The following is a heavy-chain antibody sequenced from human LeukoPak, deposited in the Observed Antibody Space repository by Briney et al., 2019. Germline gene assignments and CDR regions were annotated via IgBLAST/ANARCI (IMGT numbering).Heavy chain of an antibody. J-gene: IGHJ3*02. D-gene: IGHD1-14*01. CDR1: GASISGHY. V-gene: IGHV4-59*11. CDR2: ISHIGST. CDR3: ARDRISINALDM. Sequence: SETLSLTCTVSGASISGHYLTWTRQPPGKGLEWIGYISHIGSTNYNPSLKSRVTISVDTSKNQFSLKLTSVTAADTAFYYCARDRISINALDMWGQGTMVTVSS.